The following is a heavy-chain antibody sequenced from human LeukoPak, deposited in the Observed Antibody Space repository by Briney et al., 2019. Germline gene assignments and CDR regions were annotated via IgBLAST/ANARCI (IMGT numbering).Heavy chain of an antibody. Sequence: GWALRLSCAASGFNFSRYAMSGVGEAPGKGLEWVSAISGSGGSTYYADSVKGRFTISRDNSKNTLYLQMNSLRAEDTAVYYCAKNIAVAASGMDVWGQGTTVTVSS. J-gene: IGHJ6*02. V-gene: IGHV3-23*01. D-gene: IGHD6-19*01. CDR2: ISGSGGST. CDR1: GFNFSRYA. CDR3: AKNIAVAASGMDV.